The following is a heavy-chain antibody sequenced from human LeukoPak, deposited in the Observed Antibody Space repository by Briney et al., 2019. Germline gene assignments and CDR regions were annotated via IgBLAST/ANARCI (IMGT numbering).Heavy chain of an antibody. CDR2: IYDSGST. J-gene: IGHJ4*02. CDR3: AGVCFGGYSYGYLDF. V-gene: IGHV4-39*01. Sequence: SETLSLTCTVSSGSISIRCDSWGWIRQPPGKGLEWIGTIYDSGSTYYNPSLKSRVTISADTSKHQLSLRLSSVTAEYTAVYFCAGVCFGGYSYGYLDFWGQGTQVNVSS. D-gene: IGHD5-18*01. CDR1: SGSISIRCDS.